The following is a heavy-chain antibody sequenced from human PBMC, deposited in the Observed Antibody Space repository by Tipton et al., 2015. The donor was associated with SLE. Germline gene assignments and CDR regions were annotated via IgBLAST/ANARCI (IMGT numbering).Heavy chain of an antibody. V-gene: IGHV4-38-2*02. D-gene: IGHD6-19*01. CDR2: INHSGST. CDR3: ARKEQWLVTNCFDP. CDR1: GYSISSGYY. J-gene: IGHJ5*02. Sequence: TLSLTCTVSGYSISSGYYWSWIRQPPGKGLEWIGEINHSGSTNYNPSLKSRVTISVDTSKNQFSLKLSSVTAADTAVYYCARKEQWLVTNCFDPWGQGTLVTVSS.